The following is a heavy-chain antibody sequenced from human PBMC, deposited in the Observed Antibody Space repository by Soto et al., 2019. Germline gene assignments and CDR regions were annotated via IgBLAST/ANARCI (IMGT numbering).Heavy chain of an antibody. CDR2: FHFSGST. Sequence: QVQLQESGPGLVKPSETLSLTCTVSGGSINGYYWTWLRQSPTNGLECIGYFHFSGSTKYNPSLESRLTISADTSKNQISLTLSSVTAADTAVYYCARASGYSYGYDDFFDNWGQGTLANVSS. V-gene: IGHV4-59*01. D-gene: IGHD5-18*01. J-gene: IGHJ4*01. CDR1: GGSINGYY. CDR3: ARASGYSYGYDDFFDN.